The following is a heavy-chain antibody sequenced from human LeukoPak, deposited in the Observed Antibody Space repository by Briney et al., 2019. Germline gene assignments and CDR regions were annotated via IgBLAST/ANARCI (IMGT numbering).Heavy chain of an antibody. Sequence: GGSLRLSCAGSGFTFSSYGMHRVRQAPDKGLEWVAFIRYDGGNKYYADSVKGRFTISRDNSKNTLYLQMNSLRAEDTAVYYCAKDFSVYYYDSRVLDYWGQGTLVTVSS. J-gene: IGHJ4*02. CDR2: IRYDGGNK. D-gene: IGHD3-22*01. CDR1: GFTFSSYG. V-gene: IGHV3-30*02. CDR3: AKDFSVYYYDSRVLDY.